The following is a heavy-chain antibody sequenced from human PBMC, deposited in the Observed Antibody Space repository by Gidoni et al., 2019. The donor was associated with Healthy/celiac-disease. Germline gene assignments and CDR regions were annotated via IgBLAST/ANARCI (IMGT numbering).Heavy chain of an antibody. D-gene: IGHD6-13*01. CDR1: GGSFSGYY. Sequence: QVQLQQWGAGLLKPSETLSLTCAVYGGSFSGYYWSWIRQPPGKGLEWIGEINHSGSTNYNPSLKSRVTISVDTSKNQFSLKLSSVTAADTAVYYCARCPRSIAAVDYWGQGTLVTVSS. CDR2: INHSGST. CDR3: ARCPRSIAAVDY. V-gene: IGHV4-34*01. J-gene: IGHJ4*02.